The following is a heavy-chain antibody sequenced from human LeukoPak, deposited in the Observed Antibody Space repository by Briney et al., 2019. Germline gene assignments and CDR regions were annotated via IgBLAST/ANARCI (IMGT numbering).Heavy chain of an antibody. Sequence: GGSLRLSCAASGFTFSSYSMNWVRQAPGKGLEWVSSISSSSSYIYYADSVKGRFTISRDNAKNSLYLQMNSLRAEDTAVYYCAKDQAKWLPYYYYYYMDVWGKGTTVTVSS. CDR2: ISSSSSYI. V-gene: IGHV3-21*04. CDR3: AKDQAKWLPYYYYYYMDV. CDR1: GFTFSSYS. J-gene: IGHJ6*03. D-gene: IGHD5-12*01.